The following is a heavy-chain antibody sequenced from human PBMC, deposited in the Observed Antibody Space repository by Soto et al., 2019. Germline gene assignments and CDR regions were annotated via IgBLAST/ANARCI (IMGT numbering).Heavy chain of an antibody. D-gene: IGHD5-18*01. CDR3: AKGNTAMVTGAAAGPNDY. V-gene: IGHV3-9*01. CDR2: ISWNSGSI. Sequence: EVQLVESGGGLVQPGRSLRLSCAASGFTFDDYAMHWVRQAPGKGLEWGSGISWNSGSIGYADSVKGRFTISRDNAKNSLYLQMNSLRAEDTALYYCAKGNTAMVTGAAAGPNDYWGQGTLVTVSS. CDR1: GFTFDDYA. J-gene: IGHJ4*02.